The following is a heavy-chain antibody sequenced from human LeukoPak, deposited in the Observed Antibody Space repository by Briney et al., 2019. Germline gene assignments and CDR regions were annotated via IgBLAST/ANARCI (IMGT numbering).Heavy chain of an antibody. CDR3: ARAPRYCSGGSCYYFDY. CDR1: GDSVSSNSAA. V-gene: IGHV6-1*01. Sequence: SQTLSLTCAISGDSVSSNSAAWNWIRQSPSRGLEWLGRTYYRSKWYTVYAPSVKSRITINPDTSENQFSLQLNSVTPGDTAVYYCARAPRYCSGGSCYYFDYWGQGTLVTVSS. J-gene: IGHJ4*02. D-gene: IGHD2-15*01. CDR2: TYYRSKWYT.